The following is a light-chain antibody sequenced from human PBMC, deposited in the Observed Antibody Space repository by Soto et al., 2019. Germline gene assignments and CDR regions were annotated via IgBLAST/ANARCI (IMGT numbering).Light chain of an antibody. V-gene: IGKV1-39*01. CDR2: AAS. CDR3: QQSYSIVYS. J-gene: IGKJ2*01. Sequence: DIQMTQSPSSLSASVGDRVTITCRASQSISSYLNWYQQKPGKAPKLLIYAASSLQSGVPSRFSGSGSGTDFTLTISSLQPEDFATYYCQQSYSIVYSFGQGTELEIK. CDR1: QSISSY.